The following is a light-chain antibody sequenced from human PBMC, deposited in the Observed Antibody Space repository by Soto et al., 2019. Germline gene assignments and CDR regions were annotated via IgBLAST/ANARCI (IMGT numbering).Light chain of an antibody. V-gene: IGKV1-5*03. CDR1: QTISSW. J-gene: IGKJ1*01. CDR3: QHYNSSSEA. Sequence: DIHMTQSPSTLSGSVGDRVTISCRASQTISSWLDWYQQKQGKAPKLLIYKASTLKSGVPSRFSGSGYGTEFTLTISSMQTDDFATYYCQHYNSSSEAFGQGTKVDIK. CDR2: KAS.